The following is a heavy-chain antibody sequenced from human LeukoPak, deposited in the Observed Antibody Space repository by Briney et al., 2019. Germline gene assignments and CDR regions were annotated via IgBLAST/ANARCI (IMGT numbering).Heavy chain of an antibody. CDR3: ASFFCTSALGYYLDY. V-gene: IGHV7-4-1*02. CDR1: GYTFTSNA. Sequence: GASVKVSCKASGYTFTSNALGWVRQAPGQGLEWMGWINTNTGNPTYAQGFTGRFVFSLDTSDNTAYLQISSLQAEDTAVYSCASFFCTSALGYYLDYWGQGTLVTVSS. D-gene: IGHD2-8*01. CDR2: INTNTGNP. J-gene: IGHJ4*02.